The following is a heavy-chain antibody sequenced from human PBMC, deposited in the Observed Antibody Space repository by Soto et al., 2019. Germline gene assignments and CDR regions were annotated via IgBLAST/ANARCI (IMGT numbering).Heavy chain of an antibody. J-gene: IGHJ6*02. D-gene: IGHD3-3*01. V-gene: IGHV1-69*13. CDR3: ASLRITIFGGAPSGRDV. Sequence: SVKVSCKASGGTFSSYAISWVRQSPGQGLEWMGGIISLFGTANYAQKFQGGVPITADESTSTAYMELSSLRSEDTHVYYCASLRITIFGGAPSGRDVGAQGTTVTVSS. CDR1: GGTFSSYA. CDR2: IISLFGTA.